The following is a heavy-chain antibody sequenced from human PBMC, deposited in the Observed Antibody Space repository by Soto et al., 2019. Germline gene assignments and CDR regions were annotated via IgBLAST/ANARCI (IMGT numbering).Heavy chain of an antibody. D-gene: IGHD2-2*01. CDR3: AKGPAIVLVPAAMNYYYGMDV. CDR1: GYTFTSYG. Sequence: GASVKVSCKASGYTFTSYGISWVRQAPGQGLEWMGWISAYNGNTNYAQKLQGRVTMTTDTSTSTAYMELRSLRSEDTAVYYCAKGPAIVLVPAAMNYYYGMDVWGQGTTVTVSS. CDR2: ISAYNGNT. V-gene: IGHV1-18*01. J-gene: IGHJ6*02.